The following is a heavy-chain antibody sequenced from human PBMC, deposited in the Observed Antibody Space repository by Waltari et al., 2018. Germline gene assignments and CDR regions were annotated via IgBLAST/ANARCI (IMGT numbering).Heavy chain of an antibody. J-gene: IGHJ4*02. Sequence: QVQLRESGPGLVKASETLSLTCTVSGGSISNYYWSWIRQPPGKGLEWIGYIYYSGSTNCNPSLKSRGTISVDTSKNQFSLKLSSVTAADTAVYYCGGYYRSRVDYWGQGTLVTVSS. V-gene: IGHV4-59*01. D-gene: IGHD3-22*01. CDR2: IYYSGST. CDR3: GGYYRSRVDY. CDR1: GGSISNYY.